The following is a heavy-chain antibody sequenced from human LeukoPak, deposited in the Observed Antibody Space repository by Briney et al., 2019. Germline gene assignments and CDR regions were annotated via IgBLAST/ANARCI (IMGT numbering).Heavy chain of an antibody. D-gene: IGHD6-6*01. CDR2: ILYDGSNK. CDR1: GFIFNSYG. J-gene: IGHJ3*01. CDR3: ARSSYSSSSSV. Sequence: GGSLRLSCAASGFIFNSYGMHWVRQAPGKGLEWVALILYDGSNKYYADSVKGRFAISRDNSKNTLYLQINSLRAEDTAVYYCARSSYSSSSSVWGQGTMVTVSS. V-gene: IGHV3-30*09.